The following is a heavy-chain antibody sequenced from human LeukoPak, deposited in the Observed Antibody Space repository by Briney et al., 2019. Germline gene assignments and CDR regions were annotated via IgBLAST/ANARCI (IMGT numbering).Heavy chain of an antibody. CDR2: IDSNSNFM. CDR3: ARVARGDYYYYYMDV. Sequence: GGSLRLSCAASGFTFGLYSMTWVRQAPGKGLEWVSLIDSNSNFMNYADSVKGRFTISRDNAKKSLYLQMNSLRAEDTALYYCARVARGDYYYYYMDVWGKGTTVTVSS. CDR1: GFTFGLYS. V-gene: IGHV3-21*01. D-gene: IGHD3-10*01. J-gene: IGHJ6*03.